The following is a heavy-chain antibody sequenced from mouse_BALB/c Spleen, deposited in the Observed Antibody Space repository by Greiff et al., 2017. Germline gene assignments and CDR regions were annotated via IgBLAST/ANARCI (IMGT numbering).Heavy chain of an antibody. J-gene: IGHJ4*01. Sequence: EVQLVESGGGLVKPGGSLKLSCAASGFTFSSYAMSWVRQTPENRLEWVATISSGGSYTYYPDSVKGRFTISRDNAKNTLYLQMSSLRSEDTAMYYCARRKDGLYAMDYWGQGTSVTVSS. D-gene: IGHD2-3*01. CDR2: ISSGGSYT. V-gene: IGHV5-9-3*01. CDR3: ARRKDGLYAMDY. CDR1: GFTFSSYA.